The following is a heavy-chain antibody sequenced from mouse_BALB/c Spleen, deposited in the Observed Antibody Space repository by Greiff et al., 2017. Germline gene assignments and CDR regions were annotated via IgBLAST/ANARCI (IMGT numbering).Heavy chain of an antibody. V-gene: IGHV1S29*02. Sequence: VQLQQSGPELVKPGASVKISCKASGYTFTDYNMHWVKQSHGKSLEWIGYIYPYNGGTGYNQKFKSKATLTVDNSSSTAYMELRSLTSEDSAVYYCARGGNLLLLPFDYWGQGTTLTVSS. CDR3: ARGGNLLLLPFDY. CDR2: IYPYNGGT. D-gene: IGHD1-1*01. J-gene: IGHJ2*01. CDR1: GYTFTDYN.